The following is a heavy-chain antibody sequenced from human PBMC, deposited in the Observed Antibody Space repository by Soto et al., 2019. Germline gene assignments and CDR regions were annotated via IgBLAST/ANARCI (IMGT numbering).Heavy chain of an antibody. CDR2: INAAGST. CDR3: VRENYYYGMDV. J-gene: IGHJ6*02. CDR1: GFDASVNY. V-gene: IGHV3-66*01. Sequence: EVQLVESGGTLVQPGGSLRLSCAASGFDASVNYMTWVRQAPGKGLEWVSLINAAGSTLYADSVKGRFTISRDDSNNTPSLQMNSLRVEDTAMYYCVRENYYYGMDVWGQGTAVTVSS.